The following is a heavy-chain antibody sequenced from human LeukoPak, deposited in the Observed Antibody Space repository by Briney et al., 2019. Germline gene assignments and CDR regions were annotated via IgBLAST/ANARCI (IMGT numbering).Heavy chain of an antibody. CDR2: IKQDGSEI. J-gene: IGHJ5*02. Sequence: PGGSLRLSCAASGFTFSSYGMSGVRQAPGRGLGWVANIKQDGSEIYYVDSVRGRFTISRDNAKNSLYLQMTSLRAEDTAVYYCARDPSSGWYLKGWLDPWGQGTLVTVSS. D-gene: IGHD6-19*01. CDR3: ARDPSSGWYLKGWLDP. CDR1: GFTFSSYG. V-gene: IGHV3-7*01.